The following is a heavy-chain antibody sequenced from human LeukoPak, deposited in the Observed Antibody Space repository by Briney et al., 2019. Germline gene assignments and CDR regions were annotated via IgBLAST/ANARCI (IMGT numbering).Heavy chain of an antibody. V-gene: IGHV3-64*01. CDR1: GFTFTTYA. D-gene: IGHD2-8*01. CDR2: ITNNGGLT. J-gene: IGHJ3*02. Sequence: AGSLRLSCGASGFTFTTYAMHWVRQAPGKGLEFVSAITNNGGLTYYANSVKGRFTISRDNPKNTLYLQMGSLRAEDMAVYYCARVATNDRRNAFDIWGQGTIVTVSS. CDR3: ARVATNDRRNAFDI.